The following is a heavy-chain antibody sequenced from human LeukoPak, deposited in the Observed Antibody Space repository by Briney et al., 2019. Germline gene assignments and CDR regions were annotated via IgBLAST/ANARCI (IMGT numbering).Heavy chain of an antibody. J-gene: IGHJ4*02. D-gene: IGHD2-15*01. CDR3: ATDLLDY. V-gene: IGHV3-15*01. CDR2: IKGKTDGGTT. Sequence: GGSLRLSCAASGFTFSNAWMSWVRQAPGKGLEWIGRIKGKTDGGTTDYAAPVKGRFTFSRDDSKSTVYLQMNSLKTEDTALYYCATDLLDYWGQGTLVTVSS. CDR1: GFTFSNAW.